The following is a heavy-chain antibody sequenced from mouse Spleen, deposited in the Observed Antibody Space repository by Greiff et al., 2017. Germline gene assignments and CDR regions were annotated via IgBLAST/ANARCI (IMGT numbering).Heavy chain of an antibody. CDR3: ARHLYYYDGSYDY. J-gene: IGHJ2*01. Sequence: EVKLMESGGGLVKPGGSLKLSCAASGFTFSSYTMSWVRQTPAKRLEWVATISSGGGNTYYPDSVKGRFTISRDNARNTLYLQMSSLRSEDTAMYYCARHLYYYDGSYDYWGQGTTLTVSS. D-gene: IGHD1-1*01. V-gene: IGHV5-9*04. CDR1: GFTFSSYT. CDR2: ISSGGGNT.